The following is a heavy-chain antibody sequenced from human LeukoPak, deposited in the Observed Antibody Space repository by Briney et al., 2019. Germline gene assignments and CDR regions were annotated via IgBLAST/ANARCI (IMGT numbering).Heavy chain of an antibody. CDR2: IYYSGST. CDR3: ARDLAHYYDSSGYGGFGY. J-gene: IGHJ4*02. D-gene: IGHD3-22*01. V-gene: IGHV4-59*01. CDR1: GGSISSYY. Sequence: SETLSLTCTVSGGSISSYYWSWIRQPPGKGLEWIGYIYYSGSTNYNPSLKSRVTISVDTSKNQFSLKLSSVTAADTAVYYCARDLAHYYDSSGYGGFGYWGQGTLVTVSS.